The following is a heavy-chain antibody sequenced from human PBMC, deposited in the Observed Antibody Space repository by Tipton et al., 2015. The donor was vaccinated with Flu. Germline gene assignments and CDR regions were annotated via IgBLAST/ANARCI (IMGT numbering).Heavy chain of an antibody. D-gene: IGHD2-2*01. J-gene: IGHJ5*02. CDR3: AREGHCSSTSCYANWFDP. V-gene: IGHV1-2*02. Sequence: QSGPEVKKPGASVKVSCKASGYTFTGYYMHWVRQAPGQGLEWMGWINPDSGGTNYAQKFQGRVTMTRDTSISTAYMELSRLRSDDTAVYYCAREGHCSSTSCYANWFDPWGQGTLVTVSS. CDR1: GYTFTGYY. CDR2: INPDSGGT.